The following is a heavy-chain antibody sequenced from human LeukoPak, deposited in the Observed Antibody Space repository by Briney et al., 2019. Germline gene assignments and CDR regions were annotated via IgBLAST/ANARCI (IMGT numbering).Heavy chain of an antibody. CDR2: IYYSGST. J-gene: IGHJ4*02. CDR3: ARLRYYDSSGYYYGLDFDY. V-gene: IGHV4-59*08. CDR1: GGSISSYY. Sequence: SETLSLTCTVSGGSISSYYWSWIRQPPGKGLEWIGYIYYSGSTNYNPPLKSRVTISVDTSKNQFSLKLSSVTAADTAVYYCARLRYYDSSGYYYGLDFDYWGQGTLVTVSS. D-gene: IGHD3-22*01.